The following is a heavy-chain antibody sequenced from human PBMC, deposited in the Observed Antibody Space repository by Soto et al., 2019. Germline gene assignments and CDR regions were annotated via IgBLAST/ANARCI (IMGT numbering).Heavy chain of an antibody. CDR2: SSATGAGT. D-gene: IGHD1-7*01. CDR1: GFTFSSYG. Sequence: EVQLLESGGGLVQPGGSLRLSCAASGFTFSSYGMTRVRQAPGKGLEWVSFSSATGAGTYYADSVKGRFTISRDNSKKTLYLQMTSLRADDTAVYYCAKDRRAGGNYGFYSDFWGQGALVIVSS. CDR3: AKDRRAGGNYGFYSDF. V-gene: IGHV3-23*01. J-gene: IGHJ4*02.